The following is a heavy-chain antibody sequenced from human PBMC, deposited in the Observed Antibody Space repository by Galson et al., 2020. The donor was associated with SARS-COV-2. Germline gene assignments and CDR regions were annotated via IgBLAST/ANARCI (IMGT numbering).Heavy chain of an antibody. CDR2: ISYDGSNK. CDR3: ARDGAYYDILTGYYNNLYYYYYYYMDV. D-gene: IGHD3-9*01. CDR1: GFTFSSYA. J-gene: IGHJ6*03. V-gene: IGHV3-30*04. Sequence: GGSLRLSCAASGFTFSSYAMHWVRQAPGKGLEWVAVISYDGSNKYYADSVKGRFTISRDNSKNTLYLQMNSLRAEDTAVYYCARDGAYYDILTGYYNNLYYYYYYYMDVWGKGTTVTVSS.